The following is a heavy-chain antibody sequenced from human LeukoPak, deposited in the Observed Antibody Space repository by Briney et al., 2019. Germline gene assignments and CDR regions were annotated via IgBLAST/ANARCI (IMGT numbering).Heavy chain of an antibody. CDR1: GFTFSDYY. CDR2: ISSHGGST. V-gene: IGHV3-64D*09. Sequence: GGTLRLSCAASGFTFSDYYMSWIRQAPGKGLEYVSAISSHGGSTYYADSVKGRFIISRDNSKNTLYLQMSSLRAEDTAVYYCAIAASSTLADYWGQGTLVTVFS. D-gene: IGHD6-13*01. J-gene: IGHJ4*02. CDR3: AIAASSTLADY.